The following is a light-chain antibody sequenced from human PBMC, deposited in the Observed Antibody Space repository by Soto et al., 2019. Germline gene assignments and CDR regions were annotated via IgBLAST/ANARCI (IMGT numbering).Light chain of an antibody. J-gene: IGLJ1*01. CDR1: SSNIGAGYD. Sequence: QSVLTQPPSVSGASGQRVTISCTGSSSNIGAGYDVHWYQQLPGTAPKLLIYGNNNRPSGVPDRFSGSKSGTSASLAITGLQAEDEADYYCQSYDSSLSSYVFGTGTKLTVL. CDR3: QSYDSSLSSYV. CDR2: GNN. V-gene: IGLV1-40*01.